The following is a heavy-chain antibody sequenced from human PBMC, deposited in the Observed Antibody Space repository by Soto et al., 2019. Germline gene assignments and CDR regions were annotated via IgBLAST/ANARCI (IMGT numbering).Heavy chain of an antibody. D-gene: IGHD1-26*01. CDR1: GFTFSSYA. V-gene: IGHV3-23*01. CDR3: AKDPKWELTTGSDAFDI. Sequence: PGGSLRLSCAASGFTFSSYAMSWVRQAPGKGLEWVSAISGSGGSTYYADSVKGLVTISRENSKNTLYLTINSLRAENTAADSSAKDPKWELTTGSDAFDIWGQGTMVTVSS. J-gene: IGHJ3*02. CDR2: ISGSGGST.